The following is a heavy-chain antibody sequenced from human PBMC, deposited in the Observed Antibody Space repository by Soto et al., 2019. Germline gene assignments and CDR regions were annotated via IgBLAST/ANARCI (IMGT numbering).Heavy chain of an antibody. Sequence: SETLSLTCTVSGGSVSSSSYYWGWIRQPPGKGLEWIGSIYYSGSTYYNPSLKSRVTISVDTSKNQFSLKLSSVTAADTAVYYCARLLFWSGYSGKGYYYYGMDVWGQGTTVTVSS. D-gene: IGHD3-3*01. CDR2: IYYSGST. CDR3: ARLLFWSGYSGKGYYYYGMDV. J-gene: IGHJ6*02. CDR1: GGSVSSSSYY. V-gene: IGHV4-39*01.